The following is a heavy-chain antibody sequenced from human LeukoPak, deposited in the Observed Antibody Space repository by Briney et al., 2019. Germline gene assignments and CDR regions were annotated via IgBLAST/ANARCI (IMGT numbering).Heavy chain of an antibody. CDR1: GGTSSNYA. J-gene: IGHJ4*02. D-gene: IGHD2-8*01. CDR3: ATLSTNDYGDY. Sequence: SVKVSCKASGGTSSNYAITWVRQAPGQGLEWMGGIIPIFGTASYAQKFQGRVTITADESTSTAYMEVSSLRSEDTAVYYCATLSTNDYGDYWGQGTLVTVSS. CDR2: IIPIFGTA. V-gene: IGHV1-69*01.